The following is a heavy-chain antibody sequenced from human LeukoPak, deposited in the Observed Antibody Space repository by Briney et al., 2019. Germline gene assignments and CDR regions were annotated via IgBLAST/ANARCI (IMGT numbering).Heavy chain of an antibody. CDR2: ISTSGST. Sequence: PSETLSLTCTVSGGSISSYYWSWIRQPAGKGLESIGHISTSGSTNYNPSLKSRVTMSVDTSKNQFSLKLSSVTAADTAVYYCARVLSYDFWSGYYAGRGHYFDYCGQGTLVTVSS. CDR1: GGSISSYY. CDR3: ARVLSYDFWSGYYAGRGHYFDY. J-gene: IGHJ4*02. D-gene: IGHD3-3*01. V-gene: IGHV4-4*07.